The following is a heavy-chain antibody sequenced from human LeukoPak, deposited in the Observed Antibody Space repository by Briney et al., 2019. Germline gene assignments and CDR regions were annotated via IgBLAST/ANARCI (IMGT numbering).Heavy chain of an antibody. CDR1: GFTFSSYS. J-gene: IGHJ4*02. CDR3: ARDLVNTEMVGFDY. CDR2: ISVSSSYK. Sequence: PGGSLRLSCAASGFTFSSYSMNWVRQAPGMGLEWVSSISVSSSYKHYADSVKGRFTISRDNAKNSLYLQMNSLRAEDTAVYYCARDLVNTEMVGFDYWGQGTLVTVSS. D-gene: IGHD5-18*01. V-gene: IGHV3-21*01.